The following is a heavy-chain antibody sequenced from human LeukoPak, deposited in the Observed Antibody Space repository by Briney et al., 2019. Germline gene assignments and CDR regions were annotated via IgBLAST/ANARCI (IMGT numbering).Heavy chain of an antibody. Sequence: SVKVSCKASGGTFSSYAISRVRQAPGQGLEWMGRIIPIFGTANYAQKFQGRVTITTDESTSTAYMELSSLRSEDTAVYYCARGDFHNDYGDYSFDYWGQGTLVTVSS. CDR1: GGTFSSYA. J-gene: IGHJ4*02. V-gene: IGHV1-69*05. D-gene: IGHD4-17*01. CDR2: IIPIFGTA. CDR3: ARGDFHNDYGDYSFDY.